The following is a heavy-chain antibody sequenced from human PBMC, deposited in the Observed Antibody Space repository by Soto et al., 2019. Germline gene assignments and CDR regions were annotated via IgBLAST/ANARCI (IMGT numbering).Heavy chain of an antibody. Sequence: ASVKVSCKASGGTFSSYAISWVRQAPGQGLEWMGGIIPIFGTANYAQKFQGRVTITADESTSTAYMELSSLRSEDTAVYYCARGWSGYSGYATFDYWGQGTLVTVSS. CDR3: ARGWSGYSGYATFDY. V-gene: IGHV1-69*13. CDR1: GGTFSSYA. CDR2: IIPIFGTA. D-gene: IGHD5-12*01. J-gene: IGHJ4*02.